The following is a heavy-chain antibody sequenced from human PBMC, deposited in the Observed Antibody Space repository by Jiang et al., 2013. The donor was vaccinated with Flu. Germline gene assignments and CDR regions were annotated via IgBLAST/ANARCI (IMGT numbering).Heavy chain of an antibody. D-gene: IGHD4-11*01. V-gene: IGHV4-30-4*01. J-gene: IGHJ5*01. CDR2: IYYSGRT. CDR1: GGSIRSGDYY. CDR3: ARSLTTVPYNWFDT. Sequence: GSGLVKPSQTLSLTCTVSGGSIRSGDYYWSWIRQPPGKGLEWIGYIYYSGRTYYDPSLESRVTMSVDTSTNQFSLKLSSVTAADTAVYYCARSLTTVPYNWFDTWG.